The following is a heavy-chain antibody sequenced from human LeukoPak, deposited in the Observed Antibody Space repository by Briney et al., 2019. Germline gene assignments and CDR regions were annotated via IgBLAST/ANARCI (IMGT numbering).Heavy chain of an antibody. CDR1: GFTFSSYG. Sequence: PGGSLRLSCAASGFTFSSYGMHWVRQAPGKGLEWVAFIRYDGSNTYYADSVKGRFTISRDNSKNTLYLQMNSLRAEDTAVYYCANPIAAAGSNWFDPWGQGTLVTVSS. CDR2: IRYDGSNT. D-gene: IGHD6-13*01. J-gene: IGHJ5*02. V-gene: IGHV3-30*02. CDR3: ANPIAAAGSNWFDP.